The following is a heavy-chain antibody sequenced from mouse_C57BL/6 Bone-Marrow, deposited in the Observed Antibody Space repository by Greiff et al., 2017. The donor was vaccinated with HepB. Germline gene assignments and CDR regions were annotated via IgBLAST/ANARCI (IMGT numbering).Heavy chain of an antibody. Sequence: VQLVESGAELARPGASVKLSCKASGYTFTSYGISWVKQRTGQGLEWIGEIYPRSGNTYYNEKFKGKATLTADKSSSTAYMELRSLTSEDSAVYFSARSGYYGPYYFDYWGQGTTLTVSS. CDR2: IYPRSGNT. D-gene: IGHD1-1*01. CDR1: GYTFTSYG. V-gene: IGHV1-81*01. J-gene: IGHJ2*01. CDR3: ARSGYYGPYYFDY.